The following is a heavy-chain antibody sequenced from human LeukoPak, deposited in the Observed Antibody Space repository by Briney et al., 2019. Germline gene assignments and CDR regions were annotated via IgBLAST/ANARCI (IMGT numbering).Heavy chain of an antibody. CDR3: AGAQGAYYSKNWFDP. CDR2: ISGSGGST. V-gene: IGHV3-23*01. J-gene: IGHJ5*02. Sequence: GGSLRLSCAASGFTFSSYAMSWVRQAPGKGLEWVSAISGSGGSTYYADSVKGRFTISRDNSKNTLYLQMNSLRAEDTAVYYCAGAQGAYYSKNWFDPWGQGTLLTVSS. D-gene: IGHD3-3*01. CDR1: GFTFSSYA.